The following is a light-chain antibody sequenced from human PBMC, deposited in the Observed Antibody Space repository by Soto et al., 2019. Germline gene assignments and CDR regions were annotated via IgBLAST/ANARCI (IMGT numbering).Light chain of an antibody. CDR2: GAT. V-gene: IGKV1-9*01. J-gene: IGKJ5*01. Sequence: IQFTQSPSSLSSSVGDRVTITCLASQGISNYLAWYQQKPGKTPRLLIYGATTLQSGVPSRFSGSGSGTDFALTISSLQPEDFATYYCQQLKSYVTFGQGTRLEIK. CDR3: QQLKSYVT. CDR1: QGISNY.